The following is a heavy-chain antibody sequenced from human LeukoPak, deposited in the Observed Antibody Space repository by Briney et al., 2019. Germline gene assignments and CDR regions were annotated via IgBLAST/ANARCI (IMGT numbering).Heavy chain of an antibody. Sequence: GGSLRLSCAASEFTLSYYGMHWVRQAPGKGLEWVAVIWYDGSIKYYADSVKGRFTISRDNSKNTLFLQMNSLRAEDTAVYYCVRDRQFYISGQWLPSGGFDPWGQGTLVTVSS. CDR2: IWYDGSIK. J-gene: IGHJ5*02. CDR1: EFTLSYYG. V-gene: IGHV3-33*01. CDR3: VRDRQFYISGQWLPSGGFDP. D-gene: IGHD6-19*01.